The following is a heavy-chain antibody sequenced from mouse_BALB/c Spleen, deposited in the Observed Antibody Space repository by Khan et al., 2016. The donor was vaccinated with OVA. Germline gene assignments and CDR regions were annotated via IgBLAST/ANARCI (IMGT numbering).Heavy chain of an antibody. CDR1: GFTFSNYA. V-gene: IGHV5-6-5*01. D-gene: IGHD2-3*01. CDR2: ISSGGNT. Sequence: EVELVESGGGLVQPGGSLKLSCEGSGFTFSNYAMSWVRQTPEKRLEWVASISSGGNTYYSDSVKGRFTISRDNARNILYLQMSSLRSEDTAMYYCARDDWFTYWGQGTLVTVSA. CDR3: ARDDWFTY. J-gene: IGHJ3*01.